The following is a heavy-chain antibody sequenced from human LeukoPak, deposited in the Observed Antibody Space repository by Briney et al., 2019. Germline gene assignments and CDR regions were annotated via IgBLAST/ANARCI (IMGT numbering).Heavy chain of an antibody. V-gene: IGHV3-23*01. CDR1: GFTFSSYS. CDR3: AKDRSSFVHADAFDI. D-gene: IGHD6-6*01. J-gene: IGHJ3*02. Sequence: GGSLRLSCAASGFTFSSYSMRCVRQAPGKGLEWVSAISGSGGSTYYADSVKGRFTISRDNSKNTLYLQMNSLRAEDTAVYYCAKDRSSFVHADAFDIWGQGTMVTVSS. CDR2: ISGSGGST.